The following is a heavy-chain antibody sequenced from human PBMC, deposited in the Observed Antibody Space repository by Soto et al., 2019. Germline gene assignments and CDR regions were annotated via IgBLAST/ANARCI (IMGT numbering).Heavy chain of an antibody. J-gene: IGHJ1*01. D-gene: IGHD3-22*01. Sequence: PGGSLRLSCAASTFTFSIYPMTWVRQAPGKGLEWVAVISCDGSNKYYADSVKGRFTISRDNSKNTLYLQLNSLRAEDTAAYYWARDRVAMTMIVVGRTTAFVAVEHWGQGTLFTVSS. CDR1: TFTFSIYP. CDR2: ISCDGSNK. V-gene: IGHV3-30*04. CDR3: ARDRVAMTMIVVGRTTAFVAVEH.